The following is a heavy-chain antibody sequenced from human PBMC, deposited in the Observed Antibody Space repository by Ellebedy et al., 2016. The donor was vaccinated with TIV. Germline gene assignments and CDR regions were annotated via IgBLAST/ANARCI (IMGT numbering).Heavy chain of an antibody. Sequence: ASVKVSCKASGFTFTSSAVQWVRQATGQGLEWMGWMNPNSGNTGYAQKFQGRVTMTRNTSISTAYMELSSLRSEDTAVYYCARDGYNLGDYWGQGTLVTVSS. J-gene: IGHJ4*02. V-gene: IGHV1-8*02. CDR2: MNPNSGNT. CDR3: ARDGYNLGDY. CDR1: GFTFTSSA. D-gene: IGHD5-24*01.